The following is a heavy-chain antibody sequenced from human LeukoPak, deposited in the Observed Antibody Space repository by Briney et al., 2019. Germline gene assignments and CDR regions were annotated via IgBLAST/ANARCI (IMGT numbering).Heavy chain of an antibody. Sequence: SVKVSCKASGGTFSSYAISWVRQAPGQGLEWMGGIIPIFGTANYAQKFQGRVTITTDESTSTAYMELSSLRSEDTAVYYCAAIAARPGYWFDPWGQGTLVTVSS. CDR1: GGTFSSYA. J-gene: IGHJ5*02. D-gene: IGHD6-6*01. CDR2: IIPIFGTA. V-gene: IGHV1-69*05. CDR3: AAIAARPGYWFDP.